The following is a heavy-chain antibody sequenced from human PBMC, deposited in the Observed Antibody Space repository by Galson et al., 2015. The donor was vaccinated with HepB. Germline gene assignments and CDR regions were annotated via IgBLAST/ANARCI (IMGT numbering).Heavy chain of an antibody. J-gene: IGHJ4*02. V-gene: IGHV1-2*02. Sequence: SVKVSCKASGYTFTGYYMDWVRQAPGQGLKWMGWINPNSGGTKYAQKFQGRVTMTRDTSISTAYMELSRLRSDDTAVYYCASYCSSTSCYLVYWGQGTLVTVSS. CDR1: GYTFTGYY. CDR3: ASYCSSTSCYLVY. CDR2: INPNSGGT. D-gene: IGHD2-2*01.